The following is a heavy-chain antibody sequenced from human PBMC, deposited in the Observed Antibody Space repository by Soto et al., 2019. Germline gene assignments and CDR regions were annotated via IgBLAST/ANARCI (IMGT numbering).Heavy chain of an antibody. CDR3: ARAVRSGSYPYYYYGMDV. CDR1: GFTFSNYW. V-gene: IGHV3-74*01. J-gene: IGHJ6*02. Sequence: EVQVVESGGGLVQPGGSLRLSCAASGFTFSNYWMQWVRQAPGKGLVWVSRINSDGSSTSYADSVKGRFTISRDNAKNTQYLQMNSLRAEDTAVYYCARAVRSGSYPYYYYGMDVWGQGTTVTVSS. D-gene: IGHD3-10*01. CDR2: INSDGSST.